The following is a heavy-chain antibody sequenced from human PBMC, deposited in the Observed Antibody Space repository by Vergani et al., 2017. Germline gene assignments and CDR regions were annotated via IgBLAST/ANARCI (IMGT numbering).Heavy chain of an antibody. CDR1: VGSVSSDDSY. CDR2: IYYSGDT. Sequence: QVQLQESGPGLLKPSQTLSLPCTLSVGSVSSDDSYWIWVRQPPGKGLEWIGHIYYSGDTFYNPSLRGRVSMSVDTSKNQFSLSLNSLTAADTAVYYCAREGPYFYGMDLWGPGTTVTVSS. V-gene: IGHV4-30-4*08. J-gene: IGHJ6*02. CDR3: AREGPYFYGMDL.